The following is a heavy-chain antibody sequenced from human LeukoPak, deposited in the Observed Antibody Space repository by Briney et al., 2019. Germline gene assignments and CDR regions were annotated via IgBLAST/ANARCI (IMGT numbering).Heavy chain of an antibody. CDR2: ISGSGDST. Sequence: GGSLRLSCAASGLTFSSYTMTWVRQAPGRGLEWVSGISGSGDSTYYAASAKGRFTISRDNSKNTLYLQMNSLRAEDTAVYYCAKDRGYWGQGTLVTVSS. V-gene: IGHV3-23*01. D-gene: IGHD5-24*01. J-gene: IGHJ4*02. CDR3: AKDRGY. CDR1: GLTFSSYT.